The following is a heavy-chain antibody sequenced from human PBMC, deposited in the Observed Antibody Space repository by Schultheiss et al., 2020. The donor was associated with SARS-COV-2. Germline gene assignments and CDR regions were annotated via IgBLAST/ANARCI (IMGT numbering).Heavy chain of an antibody. CDR2: IGTAGDT. D-gene: IGHD5-18*01. V-gene: IGHV3-13*01. Sequence: GGSLRLSCAASGFTFSSYDMHWVRQATGKGLEWVSAIGTAGDTYYPGSVKGRFTISRENAKNSLYLQMNSLRAEDTAVYYCARELRAYSYGFFDHWGQGTLVTVSS. J-gene: IGHJ4*02. CDR3: ARELRAYSYGFFDH. CDR1: GFTFSSYD.